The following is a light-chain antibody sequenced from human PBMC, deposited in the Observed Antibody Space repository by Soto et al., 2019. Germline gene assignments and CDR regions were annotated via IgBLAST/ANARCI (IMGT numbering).Light chain of an antibody. CDR3: GSYTSSTAYV. J-gene: IGLJ1*01. Sequence: QFVLTQPASVSGSPGQSITISCTGTSSDVGGYNYVSWYQLHPGKAPKLILYEVTNRPSGVSDRFSGSKSGNTASLTISGLQAEDEADYYCGSYTSSTAYVFGTGTKVTVL. CDR1: SSDVGGYNY. CDR2: EVT. V-gene: IGLV2-14*01.